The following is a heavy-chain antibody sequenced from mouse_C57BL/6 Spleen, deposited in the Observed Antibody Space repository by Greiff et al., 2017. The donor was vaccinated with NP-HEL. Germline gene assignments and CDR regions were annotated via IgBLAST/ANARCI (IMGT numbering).Heavy chain of an antibody. CDR3: AREIYYDMAMDY. Sequence: QVQLKESGPELVKPGASVKISCKASGYAFSSSWMNWVKQRPGKGLEWIGRIYPGDGDTNYNGKFKGKATLTADKSSSTAYMQLSSLTSEDSAVYFCAREIYYDMAMDYWGQGTSVTVSS. CDR1: GYAFSSSW. J-gene: IGHJ4*01. CDR2: IYPGDGDT. V-gene: IGHV1-82*01. D-gene: IGHD2-4*01.